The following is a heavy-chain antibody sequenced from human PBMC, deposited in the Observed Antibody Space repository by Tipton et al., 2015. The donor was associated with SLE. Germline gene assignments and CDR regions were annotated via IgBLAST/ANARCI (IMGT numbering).Heavy chain of an antibody. CDR1: GGSISSSSYY. J-gene: IGHJ4*02. D-gene: IGHD2-21*02. Sequence: TLSLTCTVSGGSISSSSYYWGWIRQPPGKGLEWIGSIYYSGSTYYNPSLKSRVTISVDTSKNQFSLKLSSVTAADTAVYYCARDRYCGGDCYSAFDYWGQGTLVTVSS. V-gene: IGHV4-39*07. CDR2: IYYSGST. CDR3: ARDRYCGGDCYSAFDY.